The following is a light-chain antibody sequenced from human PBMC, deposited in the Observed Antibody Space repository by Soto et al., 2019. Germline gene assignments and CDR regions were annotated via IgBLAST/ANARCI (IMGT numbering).Light chain of an antibody. CDR1: QSISPW. CDR2: RVS. J-gene: IGKJ2*01. Sequence: DIQMTQSPSTLSAYVGERVTITCRASQSISPWLAWYQKKPGKAPNLLIYRVSNLQTGVPSRFSGSGSGTEFTLTINSLQPDDFATYYCQQYRSRPYTFGQGTKLEIE. CDR3: QQYRSRPYT. V-gene: IGKV1-5*03.